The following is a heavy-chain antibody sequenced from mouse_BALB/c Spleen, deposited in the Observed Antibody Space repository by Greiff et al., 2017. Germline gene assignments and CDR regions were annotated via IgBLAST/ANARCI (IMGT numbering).Heavy chain of an antibody. J-gene: IGHJ4*01. CDR3: ARGSITTVVATGAMDY. D-gene: IGHD1-1*01. Sequence: EVQVVESGGGLVQPGRSRKLSCAASGFTFSSFGMHWVRQAPEKGLEWVAYISSGSSTIYYADTVKGRFTISRDNPKNTLFLQMTSLRSEDTAMYYCARGSITTVVATGAMDYWGQGTSVTVSS. V-gene: IGHV5-17*02. CDR1: GFTFSSFG. CDR2: ISSGSSTI.